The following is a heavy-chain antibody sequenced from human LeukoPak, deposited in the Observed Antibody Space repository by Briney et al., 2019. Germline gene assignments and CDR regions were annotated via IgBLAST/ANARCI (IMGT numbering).Heavy chain of an antibody. Sequence: GGSLRLSCAASGFTFSDYHMSCLRQAPGKGLEGVSYISSSGSTIYYADSVKGRFTISRDNAKNSLYLQMNSLGAEDTAVYYCAGGVDYGDYAYYFDYWGQGTLVTVSS. V-gene: IGHV3-11*04. CDR2: ISSSGSTI. CDR1: GFTFSDYH. CDR3: AGGVDYGDYAYYFDY. D-gene: IGHD4-17*01. J-gene: IGHJ4*02.